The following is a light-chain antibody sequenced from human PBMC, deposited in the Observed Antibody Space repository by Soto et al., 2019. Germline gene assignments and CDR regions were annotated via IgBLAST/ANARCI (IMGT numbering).Light chain of an antibody. CDR2: DNN. Sequence: QSVLTQPPSVSAAPGQKVSISCSGSSSNIGNNYVSWYQQLPGTAPKLLIYDNNKRPSGIPDRFSGSKSGTSATLGITGLQTGDEADYYCATWDSSLSAGVFGGGTKL. V-gene: IGLV1-51*01. CDR3: ATWDSSLSAGV. CDR1: SSNIGNNY. J-gene: IGLJ3*02.